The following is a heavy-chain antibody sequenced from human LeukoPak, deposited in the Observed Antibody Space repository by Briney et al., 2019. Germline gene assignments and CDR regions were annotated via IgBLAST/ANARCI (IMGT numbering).Heavy chain of an antibody. Sequence: PGGSLRLSCPASGFTFRRYVMEWVRQAPGKGLEGEAGKGYDGSNKYYGDSVKGRFTISRDNSKNALYLQMNSLRAEDTAVYYCARDIGYSSGWYGYFDYWGQGTLVTVSS. V-gene: IGHV3-33*07. CDR3: ARDIGYSSGWYGYFDY. CDR2: KGYDGSNK. J-gene: IGHJ4*02. CDR1: GFTFRRYV. D-gene: IGHD6-19*01.